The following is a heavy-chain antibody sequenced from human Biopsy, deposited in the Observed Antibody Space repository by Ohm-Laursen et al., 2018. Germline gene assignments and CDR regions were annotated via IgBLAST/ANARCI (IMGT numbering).Heavy chain of an antibody. V-gene: IGHV3-21*01. CDR3: ARDSSRRAREGGMDV. J-gene: IGHJ6*02. Sequence: SLRLSCSASGFPFTGFSMDWVRQAPGKGLEWISYISETSSHIYDADSARGRFTVARDIAKNSLYLQLNSLRVEDTAVYYCARDSSRRAREGGMDVWGQGTTVTVSS. D-gene: IGHD6-6*01. CDR1: GFPFTGFS. CDR2: ISETSSHI.